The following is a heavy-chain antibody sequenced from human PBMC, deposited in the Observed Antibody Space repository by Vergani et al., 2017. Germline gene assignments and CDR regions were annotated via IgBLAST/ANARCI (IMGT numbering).Heavy chain of an antibody. CDR3: AREGGYCSSTSCRYYYYYYMDV. Sequence: EVQLVESGGGLVQPGGSLRLSCAASGFTFSSYEMNWVRQAPGKGLEWVSYISSSGSTIYYADSVKGRFTISRDNAKNSLYLQMNSLRAEDTAVYYCAREGGYCSSTSCRYYYYYYMDVWGKGTTVTVSS. J-gene: IGHJ6*03. D-gene: IGHD2-2*01. V-gene: IGHV3-48*03. CDR2: ISSSGSTI. CDR1: GFTFSSYE.